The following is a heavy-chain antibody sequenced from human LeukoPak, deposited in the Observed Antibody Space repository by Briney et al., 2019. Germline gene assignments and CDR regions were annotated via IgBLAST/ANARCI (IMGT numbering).Heavy chain of an antibody. J-gene: IGHJ3*02. D-gene: IGHD3-10*01. CDR1: GGTFISYA. V-gene: IGHV1-69*05. Sequence: AAVKVSCKASGGTFISYAISWVRQAPGQGLEWMGRIIPIFGTANYARKFRGTVTITTGESTTTAYMELSSMRSEDTAVYYCARGNRLVIGSEEIDIWGQGTMVTVSS. CDR3: ARGNRLVIGSEEIDI. CDR2: IIPIFGTA.